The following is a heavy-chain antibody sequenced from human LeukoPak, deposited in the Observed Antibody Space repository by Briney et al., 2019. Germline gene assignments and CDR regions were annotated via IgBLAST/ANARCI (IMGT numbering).Heavy chain of an antibody. CDR3: ARDFLSPWYMDV. D-gene: IGHD2/OR15-2a*01. V-gene: IGHV4-59*12. J-gene: IGHJ6*03. CDR2: IYYSGST. Sequence: SETLSLTCTVSGGSISSYYWSWIRQPPGKGLEWIGYIYYSGSTNYNPSLKSRVTISVDTSKNQFSLKLSSVTAADTAVYYCARDFLSPWYMDVWGKGTTVTVSS. CDR1: GGSISSYY.